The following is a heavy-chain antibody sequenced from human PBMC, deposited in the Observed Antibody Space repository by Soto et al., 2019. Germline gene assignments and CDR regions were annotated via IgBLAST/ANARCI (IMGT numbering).Heavy chain of an antibody. J-gene: IGHJ6*02. D-gene: IGHD2-2*01. CDR1: GFTFIPYN. CDR2: ITGSSSEK. V-gene: IGHV3-21*06. CDR3: ARDSRFWEV. Sequence: TWGSLRLSCAASGFTFIPYNINLFRQAPVKWLEWVSSITGSSSEKYYADSVKGRFTISRDNAENSLFLQMDSLRAEDTAVYYCARDSRFWEVWGQGTTVTVSS.